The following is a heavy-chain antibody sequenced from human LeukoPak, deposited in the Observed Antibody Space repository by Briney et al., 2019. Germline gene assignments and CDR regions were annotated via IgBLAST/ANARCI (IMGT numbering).Heavy chain of an antibody. D-gene: IGHD2-21*02. J-gene: IGHJ3*02. CDR2: MNPNSGNT. V-gene: IGHV1-8*01. CDR1: GYTFTSYD. Sequence: ASVKVSCKASGYTFTSYDINWVRQATGQGLEWMGWMNPNSGNTGYAQKFQGRVTMTRNTSISTAYMELSSLRSEDTAVYYCARAYCGGDCYSRAFDIWGQGTMVTVSS. CDR3: ARAYCGGDCYSRAFDI.